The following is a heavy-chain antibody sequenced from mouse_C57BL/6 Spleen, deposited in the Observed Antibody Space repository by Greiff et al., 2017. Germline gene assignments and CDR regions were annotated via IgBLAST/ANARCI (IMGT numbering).Heavy chain of an antibody. Sequence: QVQLQQSGAELVRPGTSVKVSCKASGYAFTNYLIEWVKQRPGQGLEWIGVINPGSGSTNYNEKFKGKATLTADKSSSTAYMQLSSLTSEDSAVYFCARWGMISYFDYWGQGTTLTVSS. D-gene: IGHD2-4*01. CDR2: INPGSGST. CDR1: GYAFTNYL. CDR3: ARWGMISYFDY. V-gene: IGHV1-54*01. J-gene: IGHJ2*01.